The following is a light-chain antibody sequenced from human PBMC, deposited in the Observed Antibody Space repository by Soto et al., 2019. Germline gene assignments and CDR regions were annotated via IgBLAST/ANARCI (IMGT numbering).Light chain of an antibody. CDR2: TNN. CDR3: AVWDVSLTAWV. Sequence: QSVLTQPPSASGTPGQRVTISCSGSNSNIGTNIVNWYQQLPGTAPKLLIYTNNRRPSGVPERFAGSRSGTSASLAISGLQSEDEADYYCAVWDVSLTAWVFGGGTKLTVL. CDR1: NSNIGTNI. V-gene: IGLV1-44*01. J-gene: IGLJ3*02.